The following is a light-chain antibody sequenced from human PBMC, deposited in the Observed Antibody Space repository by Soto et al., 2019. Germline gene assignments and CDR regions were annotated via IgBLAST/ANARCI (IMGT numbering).Light chain of an antibody. Sequence: EIMMSQSPATLSVTPGERATLSCRASQSISSNLAWYQQKLGQAPRLLIYRASTRATGIPARFSGSGSGTEFTLTISSLEPEDFAVYYCQQRSNWPLTFGQGTRLENK. CDR2: RAS. CDR1: QSISSN. CDR3: QQRSNWPLT. J-gene: IGKJ5*01. V-gene: IGKV3-15*01.